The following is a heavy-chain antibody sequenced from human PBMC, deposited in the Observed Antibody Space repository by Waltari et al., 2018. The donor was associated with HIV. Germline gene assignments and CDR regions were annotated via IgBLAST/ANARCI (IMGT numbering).Heavy chain of an antibody. CDR3: ARADVVGVGEADLSH. CDR1: GGTFSTSG. V-gene: IGHV1-69*04. J-gene: IGHJ1*01. CDR2: GIPFLGIA. Sequence: QVHLVQSGAEVKKPGSSGKISCKASGGTFSTSGLHRIRQTAGQGLEWVGRGIPFLGIANYARQFHGRVTISADTATNTAYMALTGLKYEDTAIYYWARADVVGVGEADLSHWGQGTLGTVPS. D-gene: IGHD1-26*01.